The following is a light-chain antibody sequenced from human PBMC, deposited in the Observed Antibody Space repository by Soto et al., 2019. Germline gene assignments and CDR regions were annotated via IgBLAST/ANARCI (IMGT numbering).Light chain of an antibody. Sequence: EIVLTQSPGTLSLSPGERVTLSCRASQSVSSNYLAWYQQKPGQAPRLLIYGASSRATGIPDRFSGSGSATDFTLTISRLEPEDFAVYYCQQYGTSPPLTFDGGTKVEIK. V-gene: IGKV3-20*01. CDR3: QQYGTSPPLT. J-gene: IGKJ4*01. CDR2: GAS. CDR1: QSVSSNY.